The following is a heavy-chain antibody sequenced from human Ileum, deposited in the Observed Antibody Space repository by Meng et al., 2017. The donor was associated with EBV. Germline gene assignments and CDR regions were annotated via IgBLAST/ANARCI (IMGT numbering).Heavy chain of an antibody. CDR2: VHYTGST. Sequence: QLQLRESGPGQGKPSXPLSLTCTVPGDSISSFYYWGWIRQPPGRGLEWIGSVHYTGSTYYSPSLKSRVTVSVDTSKNQFSLRLTSVTAADTAVYYCARPFPSWQSPRLDPFGAWGQGTLVTVSS. J-gene: IGHJ5*02. CDR1: GDSISSFYY. D-gene: IGHD6-19*01. CDR3: ARPFPSWQSPRLDPFGA. V-gene: IGHV4-39*01.